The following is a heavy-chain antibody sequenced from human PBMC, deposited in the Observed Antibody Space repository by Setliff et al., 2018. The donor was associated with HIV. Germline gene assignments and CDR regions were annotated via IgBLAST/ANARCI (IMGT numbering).Heavy chain of an antibody. CDR1: GYSFTSYG. CDR2: ISAYNVNT. CDR3: AGGATPLGWFEP. V-gene: IGHV1-18*01. D-gene: IGHD7-27*01. Sequence: GASVKVSCKASGYSFTSYGVSWVRQAPGQGLEWMGWISAYNVNTNYAQKLQGRVTMTTDTSTSTAYMELRSLRSDHTAVYYCAGGATPLGWFEPWCQGTLVTVSS. J-gene: IGHJ5*02.